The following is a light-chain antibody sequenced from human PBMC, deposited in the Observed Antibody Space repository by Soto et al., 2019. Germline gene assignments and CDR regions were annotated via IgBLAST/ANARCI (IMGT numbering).Light chain of an antibody. CDR3: QQYKNWPPLT. CDR1: QSVSSN. Sequence: EIVMTQSPATLSVSPGERATLSCRASQSVSSNLAWYQQKPGQAPRLLIYGASTRATGIPARFSGSGSGTECTLTISSLQSEDFGVYYCQQYKNWPPLTFGGGTKVEIK. J-gene: IGKJ4*01. V-gene: IGKV3-15*01. CDR2: GAS.